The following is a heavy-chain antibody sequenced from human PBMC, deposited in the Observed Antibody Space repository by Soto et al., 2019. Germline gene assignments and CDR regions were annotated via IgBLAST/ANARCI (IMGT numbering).Heavy chain of an antibody. CDR2: IYYSGST. J-gene: IGHJ4*02. CDR1: CGSISSSSYY. CDR3: ARQILASSVVVVGEFDY. Sequence: SETLSLTCTVSCGSISSSSYYWGWIRQPPGKGLEWIGSIYYSGSTYYNPSLKSRVTISVDTSKNQFSLKLSPVTAADTAVYYCARQILASSVVVVGEFDYWGQGTLVTVSS. V-gene: IGHV4-39*01. D-gene: IGHD2-15*01.